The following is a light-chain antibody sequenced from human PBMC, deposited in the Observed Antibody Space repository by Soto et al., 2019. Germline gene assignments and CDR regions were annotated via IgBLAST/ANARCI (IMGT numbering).Light chain of an antibody. V-gene: IGKV1-12*01. CDR3: QQGHTFPLT. CDR2: AAT. Sequence: DIQMTQSPSSVSASVGDRVTITGRASQDISDWLAWHQQKPGEAPKLLIYAATTLHSGVPSRFSGSGSGTDFTLTISSLQPEDFATYYCQQGHTFPLTFGGGTKVEIK. J-gene: IGKJ4*01. CDR1: QDISDW.